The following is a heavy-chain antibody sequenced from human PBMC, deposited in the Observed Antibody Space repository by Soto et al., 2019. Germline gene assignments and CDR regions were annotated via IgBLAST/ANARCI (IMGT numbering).Heavy chain of an antibody. Sequence: GESLKISCKGSGYSFISYWIGWVRQMTGKGLEWMGIIYPGDSDTRYSPSFQGQVTISADKSISTAYLQWSSLKASDTAMYYCAIDSGYDPRGYYGMDVWGQGTTVTVSS. CDR2: IYPGDSDT. CDR1: GYSFISYW. V-gene: IGHV5-51*01. D-gene: IGHD5-12*01. CDR3: AIDSGYDPRGYYGMDV. J-gene: IGHJ6*02.